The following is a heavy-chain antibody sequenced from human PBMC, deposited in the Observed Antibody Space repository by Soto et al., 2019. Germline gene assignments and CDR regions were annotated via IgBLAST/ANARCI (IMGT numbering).Heavy chain of an antibody. CDR1: GFTFSSYA. CDR2: ISYDGSNK. V-gene: IGHV3-30-3*01. D-gene: IGHD2-2*01. J-gene: IGHJ6*02. Sequence: GGSLRLSCAASGFTFSSYAMHWVRQAPGKGLEWVAVISYDGSNKYYADSVKGRFTISRDNSKNTLYLQMNSLRAEDTAVYYCARSIGYCSSTSCTDYYYYGMDVWGQGTTVTVSS. CDR3: ARSIGYCSSTSCTDYYYYGMDV.